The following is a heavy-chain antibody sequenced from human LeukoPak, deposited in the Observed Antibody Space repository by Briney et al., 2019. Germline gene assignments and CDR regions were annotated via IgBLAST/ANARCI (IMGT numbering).Heavy chain of an antibody. J-gene: IGHJ4*02. D-gene: IGHD5-18*01. Sequence: SETLSLTCTVSGGSISSSSYYWGWIRQPPGKGLEWIGSIYYSGSTYYNPSLKSRVTISVDTSKNQFSLKLSSVTAADTAVYYCARGRSTAPGGYWGQGTLVTVSS. CDR3: ARGRSTAPGGY. CDR1: GGSISSSSYY. V-gene: IGHV4-39*07. CDR2: IYYSGST.